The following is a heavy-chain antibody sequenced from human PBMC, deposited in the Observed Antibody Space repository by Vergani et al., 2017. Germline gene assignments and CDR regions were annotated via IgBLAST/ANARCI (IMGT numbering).Heavy chain of an antibody. J-gene: IGHJ4*02. CDR3: AREVVVVVADTLDY. CDR1: GYTFTSYA. Sequence: QVQLVQSGAELKKPGASVKVSCKASGYTFTSYAMNWVRQAPGQGLEWMGRIIPSFGTANYAQKFQGRVTITADESTSTDYMEMSSLRSEDTAVYYCAREVVVVVADTLDYWGKGTLVTVSS. CDR2: IIPSFGTA. D-gene: IGHD2-15*01. V-gene: IGHV1-69*18.